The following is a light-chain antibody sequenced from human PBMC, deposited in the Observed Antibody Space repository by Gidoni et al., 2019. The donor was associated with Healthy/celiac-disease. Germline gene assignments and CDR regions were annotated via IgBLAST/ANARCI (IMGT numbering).Light chain of an antibody. V-gene: IGKV1-39*01. CDR2: AAS. CDR3: QQSYSTPLT. J-gene: IGKJ4*01. CDR1: QSISSY. Sequence: DIQMTQSPSSLSASVGDRVTITCRASQSISSYLNWYQQKPGKAPNLLIYAASSLQSGVPSRFSGSVSGTDFTLTISSLQPEDFATYYFQQSYSTPLTFGGGTKVEIK.